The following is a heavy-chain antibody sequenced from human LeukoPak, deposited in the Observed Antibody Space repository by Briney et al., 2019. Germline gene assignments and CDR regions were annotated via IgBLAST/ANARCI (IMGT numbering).Heavy chain of an antibody. CDR1: GGTFSSYA. V-gene: IGHV1-69*05. CDR3: ARDHGDGYNPGYPSFDY. J-gene: IGHJ4*02. CDR2: IIPIFGTT. D-gene: IGHD5-24*01. Sequence: EASVKVSCKASGGTFSSYAISWVRQAPGQGLEWMGGIIPIFGTTNYAPKFQGRVTITTDESTSTAYMELGSLRSEDTAVYYCARDHGDGYNPGYPSFDYWGQGTLVTVSS.